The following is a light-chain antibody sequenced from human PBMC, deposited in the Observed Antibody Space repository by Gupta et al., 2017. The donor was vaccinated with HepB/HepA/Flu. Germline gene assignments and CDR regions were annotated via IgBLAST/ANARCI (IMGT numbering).Light chain of an antibody. CDR1: TGAVTSGHY. Sequence: QAVVTQEPSLTVSPGGTVTLTCGSSTGAVTSGHYPYWFQQKPGQAPRTLIYDTSNKHSWTPARFSGSLLGGKAALTLSGAQPEDEAEYYCLLSYSGAQYVFGTGTKVTV. CDR3: LLSYSGAQYV. V-gene: IGLV7-46*01. CDR2: DTS. J-gene: IGLJ1*01.